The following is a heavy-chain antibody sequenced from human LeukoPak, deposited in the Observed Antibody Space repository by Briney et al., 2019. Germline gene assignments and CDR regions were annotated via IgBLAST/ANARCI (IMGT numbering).Heavy chain of an antibody. Sequence: SETLSLTCAVYGGSFSDYFWNWIRQTPGKGLEWIGEINHGGGTNYNPSLKSRATISVDTSKKQFSLNLTSVTAADTAVYYCARHGSWAYYYDSSGYYLRYFDYWGQGTLVTVSS. CDR2: INHGGGT. CDR3: ARHGSWAYYYDSSGYYLRYFDY. J-gene: IGHJ4*02. CDR1: GGSFSDYF. D-gene: IGHD3-22*01. V-gene: IGHV4-34*01.